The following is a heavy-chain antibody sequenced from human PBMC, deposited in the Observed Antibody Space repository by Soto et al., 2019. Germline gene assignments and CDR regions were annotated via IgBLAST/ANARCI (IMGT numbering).Heavy chain of an antibody. CDR3: ARGGIVGDCPAFDI. D-gene: IGHD1-26*01. Sequence: QVQLVQSGAEVKKPGSSVKVSCKASGGTFSSYAISWVRQAPGQGLEWMGGIIPIFGTANYAQKFQGRVTITADESTSTAYMKLSSLRSEDTAVYYCARGGIVGDCPAFDIWGQGTMVIVSS. CDR2: IIPIFGTA. V-gene: IGHV1-69*01. J-gene: IGHJ3*02. CDR1: GGTFSSYA.